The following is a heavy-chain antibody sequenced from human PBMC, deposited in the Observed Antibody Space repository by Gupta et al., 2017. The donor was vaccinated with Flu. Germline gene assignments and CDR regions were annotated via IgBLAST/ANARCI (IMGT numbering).Heavy chain of an antibody. Sequence: HLQLQESGSLLVSPSETLFLTCTVSVGSINTDQYNWVWVRQPPGKGLEWDPTTSISGGTSSTASLKCRVTMSVDTSNNQFSLNLNSVTAADTAVYFCAGHHAHSCFDPWGQGTLVTVSS. V-gene: IGHV4-39*01. J-gene: IGHJ5*02. CDR1: VGSINTDQYN. D-gene: IGHD4-11*01. CDR2: TSISGGT. CDR3: AGHHAHSCFDP.